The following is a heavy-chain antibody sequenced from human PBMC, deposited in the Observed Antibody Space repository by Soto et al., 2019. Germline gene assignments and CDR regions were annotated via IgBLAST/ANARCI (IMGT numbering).Heavy chain of an antibody. CDR3: ARGSFSSSSSWFDP. J-gene: IGHJ5*02. D-gene: IGHD6-6*01. Sequence: QVQLQEPGPGLVKPSQTLSLTCTVSGGSISSGGYYWSWIRQHPGKGLEWIGYIYYSGRTYYNPYLHSRVSIAVDTTENQFSLKLTSVTAADTSVYYCARGSFSSSSSWFDPWGRGTLVTVSS. CDR2: IYYSGRT. CDR1: GGSISSGGYY. V-gene: IGHV4-31*03.